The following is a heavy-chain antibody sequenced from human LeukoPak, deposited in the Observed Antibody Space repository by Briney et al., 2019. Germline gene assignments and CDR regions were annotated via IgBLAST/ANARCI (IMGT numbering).Heavy chain of an antibody. CDR3: ARVAPDSNFDSNGFYPFDY. Sequence: GGSLRLSCAASGFTFSSYSMNWVRQAPGKGLEWVSSISSSSSYIYYADSVKGRFTISRDNAKNSQYLQMSGLSAEDTAVYYCARVAPDSNFDSNGFYPFDYWGRGALVTVSS. CDR2: ISSSSSYI. CDR1: GFTFSSYS. J-gene: IGHJ4*02. V-gene: IGHV3-21*06. D-gene: IGHD3-22*01.